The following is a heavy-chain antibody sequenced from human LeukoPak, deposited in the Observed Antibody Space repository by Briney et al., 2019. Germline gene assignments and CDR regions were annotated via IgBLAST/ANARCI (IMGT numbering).Heavy chain of an antibody. J-gene: IGHJ6*02. V-gene: IGHV3-23*01. CDR1: GFTFSSYA. D-gene: IGHD2-15*01. CDR2: ISGSGGST. CDR3: ARDDSTMGYYYYGMDV. Sequence: PGGSLRLSCAASGFTFSSYAMSWVRQAPGKGLEWVSAISGSGGSTYYADSVKGRFTISRDNSKNTLYLQMNSLRAEDTAVYYCARDDSTMGYYYYGMDVWGQGTTVTVSS.